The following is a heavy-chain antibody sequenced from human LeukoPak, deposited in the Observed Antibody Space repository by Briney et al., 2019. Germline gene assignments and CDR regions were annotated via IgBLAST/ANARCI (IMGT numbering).Heavy chain of an antibody. CDR1: GGSIRGYY. Sequence: PSETLSLTCNVSGGSIRGYYWSWIRQPPGKGLEWIGYIYSSGSTNYNPSLKSRVTISVDTSKNQFSLKLSSVTAADTAVYYCARGYCSGGSCFGNWNGNYYYHYMDVWGKGTTVTVSS. J-gene: IGHJ6*03. CDR3: ARGYCSGGSCFGNWNGNYYYHYMDV. V-gene: IGHV4-59*01. D-gene: IGHD2-15*01. CDR2: IYSSGST.